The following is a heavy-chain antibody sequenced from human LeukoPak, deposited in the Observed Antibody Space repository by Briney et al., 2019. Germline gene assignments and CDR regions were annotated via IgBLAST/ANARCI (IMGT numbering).Heavy chain of an antibody. V-gene: IGHV3-53*01. Sequence: GGSLRLSCAASGLTGSHNYVSWVRQAPGKGLEWVSAIHTSGDTCYADSVEGRFTISRDTSKNTLYLQINSLRVEDTAVYYCIVFGDSNHWGQGTLVTVSS. J-gene: IGHJ5*02. CDR2: IHTSGDT. CDR3: IVFGDSNH. D-gene: IGHD4-17*01. CDR1: GLTGSHNY.